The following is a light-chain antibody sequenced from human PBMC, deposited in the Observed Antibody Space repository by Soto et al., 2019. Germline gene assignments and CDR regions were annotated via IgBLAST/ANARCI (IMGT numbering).Light chain of an antibody. V-gene: IGKV4-1*01. CDR3: QQYYSAPLT. J-gene: IGKJ1*01. Sequence: IVMLPPPAALSVSLGERATIPCKSSQRVFYSSNNENYLAWYQQRLGQPPKLLFYWASTRESGVPARFSGSGSGTDFTLTISSLQAEDVAVYFCQQYYSAPLTFGRGTKVDIK. CDR2: WAS. CDR1: QRVFYSSNNENY.